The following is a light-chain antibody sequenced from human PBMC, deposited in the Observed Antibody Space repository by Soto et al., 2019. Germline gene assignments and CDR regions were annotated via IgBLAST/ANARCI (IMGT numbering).Light chain of an antibody. CDR3: HQYFSYPLT. V-gene: IGKV1-8*01. J-gene: IGKJ4*01. CDR1: QGISSH. Sequence: AIRMTQSPSSFSASTGDRVTITCRASQGISSHLAWYQVKPGKAPRLLIYTASDLESGVPSRFSGRGSGTDVTLTLSSLQPEDFAVYYCHQYFSYPLTFGGGPKVEIK. CDR2: TAS.